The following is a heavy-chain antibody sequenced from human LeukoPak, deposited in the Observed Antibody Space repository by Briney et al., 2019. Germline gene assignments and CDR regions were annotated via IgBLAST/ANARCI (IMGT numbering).Heavy chain of an antibody. CDR1: GFTFSSYA. V-gene: IGHV3-23*01. Sequence: GGSLRLSCAASGFTFSSYAMSWVRQAPGKGLEWVSAISGSGGSTYYADSVRGRFAISRDKSTNTLYLQMNSLRAEDTAVYYCAKDQGELPSSYFDYWGQGTLVTVSS. J-gene: IGHJ4*02. D-gene: IGHD1-26*01. CDR3: AKDQGELPSSYFDY. CDR2: ISGSGGST.